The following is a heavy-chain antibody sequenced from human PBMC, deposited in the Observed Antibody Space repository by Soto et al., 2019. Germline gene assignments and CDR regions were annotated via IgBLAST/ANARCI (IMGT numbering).Heavy chain of an antibody. D-gene: IGHD4-4*01. V-gene: IGHV4-59*02. CDR3: ARGPDHSKVGY. CDR2: IDYNGRA. J-gene: IGHJ4*02. CDR1: DGSVTGYC. Sequence: QVQLQESGPGLVKPSETLPLTCSVSDGSVTGYCWSWIRQPPGKGLEWIGCIDYNGRAHYNPSLTSRVPMSLDTSYNHFSLKLISVTTTDPAVYYCARGPDHSKVGYWGQGTLVTVSS.